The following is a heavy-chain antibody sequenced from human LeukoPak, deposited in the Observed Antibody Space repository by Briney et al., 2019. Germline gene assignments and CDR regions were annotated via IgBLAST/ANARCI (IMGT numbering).Heavy chain of an antibody. V-gene: IGHV7-4-1*02. CDR2: INTNTGNP. D-gene: IGHD3-3*01. Sequence: GASVKVSCKASGYTFTSYAKNWVRQAPGQGLEWMGWINTNTGNPTYAQGFTGRFVFSLDTSVSTAYLQISSLKAEDTAVYYCARDLSVHYYDFWSGYYTGRVLDPWGQGTLVTVSS. J-gene: IGHJ5*02. CDR1: GYTFTSYA. CDR3: ARDLSVHYYDFWSGYYTGRVLDP.